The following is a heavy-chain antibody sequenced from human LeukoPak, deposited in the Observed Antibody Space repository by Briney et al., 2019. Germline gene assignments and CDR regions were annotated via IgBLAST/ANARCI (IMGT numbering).Heavy chain of an antibody. J-gene: IGHJ4*02. V-gene: IGHV1-2*06. Sequence: ASVKVSRKASGYTFTGYYMHWVRQAPGQGLEWMGRINPNSGGTNYAQKFQGRVTMTRDTSISTAYMELSRLRSDDTAVYYCARAEWELLRFDYWGQGTLVTVSS. CDR2: INPNSGGT. D-gene: IGHD1-26*01. CDR3: ARAEWELLRFDY. CDR1: GYTFTGYY.